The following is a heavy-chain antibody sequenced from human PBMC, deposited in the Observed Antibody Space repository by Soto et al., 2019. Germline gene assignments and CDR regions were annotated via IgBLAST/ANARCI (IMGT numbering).Heavy chain of an antibody. CDR1: GYSFTGYW. D-gene: IGHD2-15*01. CDR2: IDPSDSYT. CDR3: ARQVVGYCSGGSCTPFDY. Sequence: GESLKISCKGSGYSFTGYWISWVRQMPGKGLEWMGRIDPSDSYTNYSPSFQGHVTISADKSISTAYLQWSSLKASDTAMYYCARQVVGYCSGGSCTPFDYWGQGTLVTVPQ. J-gene: IGHJ4*02. V-gene: IGHV5-10-1*01.